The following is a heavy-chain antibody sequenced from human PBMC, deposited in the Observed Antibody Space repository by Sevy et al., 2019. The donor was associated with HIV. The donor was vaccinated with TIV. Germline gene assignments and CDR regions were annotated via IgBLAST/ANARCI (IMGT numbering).Heavy chain of an antibody. D-gene: IGHD3-3*01. V-gene: IGHV3-53*01. Sequence: GGSLRLSCAASGFTVSSNYMSWVRQAPGKGLEWVSVIYSGGTTYYADSVKGRFTISRDNSKNTLYLQMKNLRAEGRAVYYCAREREFTIFGVLIEYGMDVWGQGTTVTVSS. J-gene: IGHJ6*02. CDR2: IYSGGTT. CDR3: AREREFTIFGVLIEYGMDV. CDR1: GFTVSSNY.